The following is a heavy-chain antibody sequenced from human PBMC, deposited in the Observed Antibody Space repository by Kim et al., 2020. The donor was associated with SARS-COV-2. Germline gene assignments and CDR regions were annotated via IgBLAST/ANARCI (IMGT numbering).Heavy chain of an antibody. Sequence: GGSLRLSCAASGFTFSSYWMSWVRQAPGKGLEWVANIKQDGSEKYYVDSVKGRFTISRDNAKNSLYLQMNSLRAEDTAVYYCARCGQGAWWDILTGYCGFDPWGQGTLVTVSS. D-gene: IGHD3-9*01. V-gene: IGHV3-7*03. J-gene: IGHJ5*02. CDR1: GFTFSSYW. CDR2: IKQDGSEK. CDR3: ARCGQGAWWDILTGYCGFDP.